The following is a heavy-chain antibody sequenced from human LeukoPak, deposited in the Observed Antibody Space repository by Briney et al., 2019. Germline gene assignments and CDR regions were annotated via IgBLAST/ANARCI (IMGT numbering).Heavy chain of an antibody. CDR3: AKDDRDIVVVPAAAAYFDY. V-gene: IGHV3-23*01. D-gene: IGHD2-2*01. Sequence: GGSLRLSCAASGFTFSSYAMSWVRQAPGKGLEWVSAISGSGGSTYYADSVKGRFTISRDNPKNTLYLQMNSLRAEDTAVYYCAKDDRDIVVVPAAAAYFDYWGQGTLVTVSS. J-gene: IGHJ4*02. CDR2: ISGSGGST. CDR1: GFTFSSYA.